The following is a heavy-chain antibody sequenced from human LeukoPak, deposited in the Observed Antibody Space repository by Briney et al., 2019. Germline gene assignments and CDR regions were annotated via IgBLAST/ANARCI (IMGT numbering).Heavy chain of an antibody. CDR3: AKDGRRITIFGVVGDAFDI. CDR1: GFTSGTYA. Sequence: GGSLRLSCAASGFTSGTYAMPWVRQPPAKGRGGAAFIRYDESNKYFAGSVKGRFTISRDNSKNTLYLQMNSLRAEDTAVYYCAKDGRRITIFGVVGDAFDIWGQGTMVTVSS. J-gene: IGHJ3*02. CDR2: IRYDESNK. V-gene: IGHV3-30*02. D-gene: IGHD3-3*01.